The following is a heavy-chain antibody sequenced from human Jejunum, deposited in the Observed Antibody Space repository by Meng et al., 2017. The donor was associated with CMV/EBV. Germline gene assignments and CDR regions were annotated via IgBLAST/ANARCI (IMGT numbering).Heavy chain of an antibody. CDR1: GGPISGYY. J-gene: IGHJ5*02. D-gene: IGHD3-16*01. Sequence: VPLHGAAPGLGRFSETLSPTCSVSGGPISGYYWSWVRQPAGKRLEWIGRFHPGGTTNYNPSLENRITVSVDSSKNQFFLKLTSVTAADTAIYYCARECVGEAYDCQWNYWFDPWGRGTLVTVSS. CDR3: ARECVGEAYDCQWNYWFDP. CDR2: FHPGGTT. V-gene: IGHV4-4*07.